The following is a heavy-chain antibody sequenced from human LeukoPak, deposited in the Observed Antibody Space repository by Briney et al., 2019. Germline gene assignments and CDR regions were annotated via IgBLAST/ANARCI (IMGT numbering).Heavy chain of an antibody. J-gene: IGHJ4*02. CDR1: GGSISSSSYY. V-gene: IGHV4-39*01. Sequence: SETLSLTCTVSGGSISSSSYYWGWIRQPPGKGLEWIGSIYYSGSTYYNPSLKSRVTISVDTSKNQFSLKLSSVTAADTAVYYCARQFQGSSASPHFDYWGQGTLVTVSS. D-gene: IGHD2-2*01. CDR2: IYYSGST. CDR3: ARQFQGSSASPHFDY.